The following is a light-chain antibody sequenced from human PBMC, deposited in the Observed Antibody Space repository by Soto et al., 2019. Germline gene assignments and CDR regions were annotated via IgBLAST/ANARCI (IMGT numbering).Light chain of an antibody. CDR2: GAS. J-gene: IGKJ1*01. CDR1: QSVASAY. CDR3: QQYADSRWT. Sequence: EIVLTQSPGTLSLSPGETATLSCRASQSVASAYLAWYQHRPGQAPRLLIYGASSRATGIADRITGSGSGTDFTLTINRLEPEDFAVYHCQQYADSRWTFGQGTKVE. V-gene: IGKV3-20*01.